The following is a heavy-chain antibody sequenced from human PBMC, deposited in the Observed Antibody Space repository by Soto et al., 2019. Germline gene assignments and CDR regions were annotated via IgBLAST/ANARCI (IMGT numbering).Heavy chain of an antibody. CDR3: ARDMKSVRFWGTNGFDP. CDR1: GFNFGAFG. D-gene: IGHD3-16*01. Sequence: GGSLRLSCGASGFNFGAFGMNWVRQAPGKGLEWVSSITLSSSYIYYADSVKGRFTVSRDNAKNSLYLDMKSLTVDDTAVYYCARDMKSVRFWGTNGFDPWGQGTLVTGS. CDR2: ITLSSSYI. V-gene: IGHV3-21*01. J-gene: IGHJ5*02.